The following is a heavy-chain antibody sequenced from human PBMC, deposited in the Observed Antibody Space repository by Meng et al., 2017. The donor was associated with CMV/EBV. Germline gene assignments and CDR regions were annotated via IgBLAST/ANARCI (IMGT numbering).Heavy chain of an antibody. CDR3: ARDRRLSRYYYGMDV. D-gene: IGHD2-21*02. CDR1: VGSVSSGSYY. V-gene: IGHV4-61*01. Sequence: SQTLSLTCTVSVGSVSSGSYYWSWIRQPPGKGLEWIGYIYYSGSTNYNPSLKSRVTISVDTSKNQFSLKLSSVTAADTAVYYCARDRRLSRYYYGMDVWGQGTTVTVSS. J-gene: IGHJ6*02. CDR2: IYYSGST.